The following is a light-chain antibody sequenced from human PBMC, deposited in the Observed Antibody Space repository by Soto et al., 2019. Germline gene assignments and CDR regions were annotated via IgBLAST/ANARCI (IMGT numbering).Light chain of an antibody. Sequence: DIQMTQSPSTLSASLGDRVTITCRASQSIGDSLAWYQQRPGKAPNLLIYKASTLEGGVPSRFSGSGSGTQFTPTITSLQPDDFATYYCQFYNSYSRTFGQGTKVEVK. J-gene: IGKJ1*01. CDR2: KAS. CDR1: QSIGDS. V-gene: IGKV1-5*03. CDR3: QFYNSYSRT.